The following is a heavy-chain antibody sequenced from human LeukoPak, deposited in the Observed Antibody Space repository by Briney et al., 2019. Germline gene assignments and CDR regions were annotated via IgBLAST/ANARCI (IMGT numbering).Heavy chain of an antibody. Sequence: ASVTVSCKASGGTFSSYAISWVRQAPGQGLEWMGGIIPIFGTANYAQKFQGRVTITADESTSTAYTELSSLRSEDTAVYYCARESVAYYAFDYWGQGTLVTVSS. J-gene: IGHJ4*02. CDR2: IIPIFGTA. D-gene: IGHD3-10*01. CDR1: GGTFSSYA. CDR3: ARESVAYYAFDY. V-gene: IGHV1-69*13.